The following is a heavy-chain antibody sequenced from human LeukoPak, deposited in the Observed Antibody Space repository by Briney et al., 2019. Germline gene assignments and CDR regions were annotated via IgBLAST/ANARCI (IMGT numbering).Heavy chain of an antibody. CDR2: IYSGGDT. D-gene: IGHD1-26*01. CDR3: AGNNGGREVVGDLFDP. V-gene: IGHV3-53*01. J-gene: IGHJ5*02. CDR1: GFTVSSNY. Sequence: GGSLRLSCAASGFTVSSNYMSWVRQAPGKGLEWVSVIYSGGDTYYAASVKGRFTISRDNSKNTLYLQMNSLRAEDTAVYYCAGNNGGREVVGDLFDPWGQGTLVTVSS.